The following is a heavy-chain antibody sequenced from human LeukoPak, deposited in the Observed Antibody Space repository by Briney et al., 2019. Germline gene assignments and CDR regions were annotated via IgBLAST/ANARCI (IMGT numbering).Heavy chain of an antibody. J-gene: IGHJ4*02. CDR3: ARADYYDSSGYYTD. V-gene: IGHV3-33*01. Sequence: GGSLRLSCAASGFTFSSYGMHWVRQAPGKGLEWVAVIWYDGSNKYYADSVKGRFTISRDNSKNTLYLQMNSLRAEDTAEYYCARADYYDSSGYYTDWGQGTLVTVSS. D-gene: IGHD3-22*01. CDR2: IWYDGSNK. CDR1: GFTFSSYG.